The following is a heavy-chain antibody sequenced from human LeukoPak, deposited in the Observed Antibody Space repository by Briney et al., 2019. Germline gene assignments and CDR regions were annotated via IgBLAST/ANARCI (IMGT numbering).Heavy chain of an antibody. CDR2: IYYSGST. CDR1: GGSISSYY. V-gene: IGHV4-59*01. CDR3: ARELEEAFDI. Sequence: SEALSLTCTVSGGSISSYYWSWIRQPPGKGLEWTGYIYYSGSTNYNPSLKSRVTISVDTSKNQFSLKLSSVTAADTAVYYCARELEEAFDIWGQGTMVTVSS. D-gene: IGHD1-1*01. J-gene: IGHJ3*02.